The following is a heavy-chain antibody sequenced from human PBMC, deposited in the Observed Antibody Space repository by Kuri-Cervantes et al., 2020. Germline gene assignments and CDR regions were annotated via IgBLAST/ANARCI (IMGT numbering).Heavy chain of an antibody. D-gene: IGHD4-23*01. V-gene: IGHV1-18*01. Sequence: SVKVSCKASGYTFTSYGISWVRQAPGQGLEWMGWISAYNGNTNYAQKLQGRVTMTTDTSTSTAYMELRSLRSDDTAVYYCARGLAPTTVVTPSGFDYWGQGTLVTVSS. CDR3: ARGLAPTTVVTPSGFDY. CDR2: ISAYNGNT. CDR1: GYTFTSYG. J-gene: IGHJ4*02.